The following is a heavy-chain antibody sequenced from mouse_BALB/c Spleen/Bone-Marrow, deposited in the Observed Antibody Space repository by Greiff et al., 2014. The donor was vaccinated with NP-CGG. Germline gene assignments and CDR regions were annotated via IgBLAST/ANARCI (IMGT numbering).Heavy chain of an antibody. D-gene: IGHD2-4*01. Sequence: QVQLQQSGAELARPGASVKMSCMASGYSFTSYTMHWVKQRPGQGLEWIGYINPSSGYTNYNQKFKDKATLTADKSSSTAYMQLSSLTSEDSAVYYCARGWDYEGYFDYWGQGTTLTVSS. V-gene: IGHV1-4*01. CDR3: ARGWDYEGYFDY. CDR2: INPSSGYT. CDR1: GYSFTSYT. J-gene: IGHJ2*01.